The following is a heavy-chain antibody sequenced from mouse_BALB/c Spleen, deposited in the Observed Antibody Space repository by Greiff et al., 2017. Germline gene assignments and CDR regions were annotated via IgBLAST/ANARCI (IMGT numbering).Heavy chain of an antibody. V-gene: IGHV5-6-5*01. CDR1: GFTFSSYA. J-gene: IGHJ4*01. Sequence: DVKLVESGGGLVKPGGSLKLSCAASGFTFSSYAMSWVRQTPEKRLEWVASISSGGSTYYPDSVKGRFTISRDNARNILYLQMSSLRSEDTAMYYCARGGFITTVVATGAMDYWGQGTSVTVSS. D-gene: IGHD1-1*01. CDR3: ARGGFITTVVATGAMDY. CDR2: ISSGGST.